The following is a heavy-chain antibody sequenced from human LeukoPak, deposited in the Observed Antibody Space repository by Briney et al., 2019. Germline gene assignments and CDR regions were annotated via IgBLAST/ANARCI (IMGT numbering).Heavy chain of an antibody. CDR3: ARWSSYSSGWWGFVDY. V-gene: IGHV3-53*01. J-gene: IGHJ4*02. CDR1: GFIDSSTY. CDR2: IYSGGST. D-gene: IGHD6-19*01. Sequence: QAGGSLRLSCAASGFIDSSTYMTWARQAPGKGLEWVSVIYSGGSTYYADSVKGRFTISRDNSKNTLYLQMNSLRAEDTAVYYCARWSSYSSGWWGFVDYWGQGTLVIVSS.